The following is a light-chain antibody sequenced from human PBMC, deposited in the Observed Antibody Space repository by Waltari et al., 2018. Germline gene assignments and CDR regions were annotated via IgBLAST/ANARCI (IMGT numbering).Light chain of an antibody. CDR3: QASDSRTAV. V-gene: IGLV3-1*01. CDR2: QDN. J-gene: IGLJ2*01. Sequence: SYELTQSPSVSVSLGQTASITCAGDKLGEKYVSWYKQKPGRSPVLVIYQDNRRPSGIPGRFSGSHSGNTATLTVSGTQAMDEADYYCQASDSRTAVFGGGTKLTVL. CDR1: KLGEKY.